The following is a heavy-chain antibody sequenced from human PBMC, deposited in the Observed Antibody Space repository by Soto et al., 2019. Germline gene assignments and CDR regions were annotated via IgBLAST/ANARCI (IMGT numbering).Heavy chain of an antibody. D-gene: IGHD2-21*01. CDR3: VQSRCGGDCLQSYSSHSYYGLDV. CDR2: IYWDDDK. CDR1: GFSLSTTGVG. Sequence: QITLKESGPTLVKPTQTLTLTCTFSGFSLSTTGVGVGWIRQPPGKALEWLALIYWDDDKRYNPSLKSRLTINKDTSKNQVVLTMTNMDPVETATYYCVQSRCGGDCLQSYSSHSYYGLDVWGQGTTVTVSS. J-gene: IGHJ6*02. V-gene: IGHV2-5*02.